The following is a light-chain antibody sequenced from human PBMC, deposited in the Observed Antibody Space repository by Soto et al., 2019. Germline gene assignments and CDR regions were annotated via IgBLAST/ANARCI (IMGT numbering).Light chain of an antibody. CDR1: SSDVGSYKY. CDR3: SSYTSRTTWV. Sequence: QSALTQPASVSGSPGQSITISCTGTSSDVGSYKYVSWYQQHPGKAPKLMIYEVSNRPSGVSDRFSGSKSGNTASLTISGLQAEDEADYYCSSYTSRTTWVFGGGTKLTVX. V-gene: IGLV2-14*01. J-gene: IGLJ3*02. CDR2: EVS.